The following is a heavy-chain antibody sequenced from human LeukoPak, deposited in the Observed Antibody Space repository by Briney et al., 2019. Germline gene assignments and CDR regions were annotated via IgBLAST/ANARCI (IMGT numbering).Heavy chain of an antibody. Sequence: KPSETLSLICAVYGDSLSGYYWSWIRQPPGKGLEWIGEINHSGSTNYNPSLKSRATVSVDTSKNQFSLKLTSVTAADTAVYYCARRVRIAAPFNPWGQGTLVIVSS. CDR1: GDSLSGYY. CDR3: ARRVRIAAPFNP. CDR2: INHSGST. V-gene: IGHV4-34*01. J-gene: IGHJ5*02. D-gene: IGHD6-13*01.